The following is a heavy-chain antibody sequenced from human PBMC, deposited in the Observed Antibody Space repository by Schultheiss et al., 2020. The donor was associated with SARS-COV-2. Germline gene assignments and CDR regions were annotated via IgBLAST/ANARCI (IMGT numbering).Heavy chain of an antibody. V-gene: IGHV4-38-2*02. CDR3: ARATRVETLFSVRGGSFDF. D-gene: IGHD5-24*01. Sequence: SETLSLTCSVSGYSISSGHQWGWIRQPPGKGLEWIGSINHSGSTYYNPSLKSRGTISIDTSKNQFSLKLGSVTAADTAVYFCARATRVETLFSVRGGSFDFWGRGALVTVSS. J-gene: IGHJ4*02. CDR1: GYSISSGHQ. CDR2: INHSGST.